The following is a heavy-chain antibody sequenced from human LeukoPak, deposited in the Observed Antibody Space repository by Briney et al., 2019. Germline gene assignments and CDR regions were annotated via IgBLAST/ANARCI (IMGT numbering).Heavy chain of an antibody. CDR3: ARGGYYGSGNDFRFDP. D-gene: IGHD3-10*01. V-gene: IGHV4-59*01. J-gene: IGHJ5*02. CDR1: GGSISSYY. CDR2: IYYSGST. Sequence: KSSETLSLTCTVSGGSISSYYWSWVRQPPGKGLEWIGYIYYSGSTNYELSLKSRVTISVDTSKNQFSLKLNSVTAADTAVYYCARGGYYGSGNDFRFDPWGQGTLVTVSS.